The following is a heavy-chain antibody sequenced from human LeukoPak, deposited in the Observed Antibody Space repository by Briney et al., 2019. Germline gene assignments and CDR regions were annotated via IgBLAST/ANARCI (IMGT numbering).Heavy chain of an antibody. Sequence: GGSLRLSCAASGFTFTTYAMSWVRHAPGRGLEWISAISGSGGSTYYADSVKGRFTISRDNSKNTLYLQMNSLRAEDTALYYCAKDAKRDYDFWDRFDYWGQGTLVTVSS. J-gene: IGHJ4*02. CDR2: ISGSGGST. D-gene: IGHD3-3*01. V-gene: IGHV3-23*01. CDR3: AKDAKRDYDFWDRFDY. CDR1: GFTFTTYA.